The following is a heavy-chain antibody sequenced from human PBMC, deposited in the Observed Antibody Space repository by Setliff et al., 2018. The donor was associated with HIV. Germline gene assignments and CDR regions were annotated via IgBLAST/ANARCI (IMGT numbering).Heavy chain of an antibody. J-gene: IGHJ6*03. CDR3: NIYYYYYMDV. Sequence: SETLSLTCAVYGGSFSGYYWSWIRQPPGKGLEWIVETNHSGSTNYNPSLKSRVTISVDTSKNQFSLKLSSVTAADTAVYYCNIYYYYYMDVWGKGTTVTVSS. V-gene: IGHV4-34*01. CDR1: GGSFSGYY. CDR2: TNHSGST.